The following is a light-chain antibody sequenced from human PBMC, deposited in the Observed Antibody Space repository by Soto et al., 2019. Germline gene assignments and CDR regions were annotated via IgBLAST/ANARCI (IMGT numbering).Light chain of an antibody. CDR3: QVWDSDSDHWV. CDR2: DDR. J-gene: IGLJ3*02. V-gene: IGLV3-21*02. Sequence: SYELTQAPSVSVAPGQRARLTCAGNKLADKSVHWYQQKPGQAPGLVVYDDRDRPSGVPERFSGTNSDNVAALTIFRVEAGDEADYFCQVWDSDSDHWVFGGGTKLTVL. CDR1: KLADKS.